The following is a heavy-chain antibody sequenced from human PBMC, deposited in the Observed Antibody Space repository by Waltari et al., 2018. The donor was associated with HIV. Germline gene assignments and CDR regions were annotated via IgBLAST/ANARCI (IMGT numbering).Heavy chain of an antibody. J-gene: IGHJ4*02. CDR3: SRDLILGN. V-gene: IGHV3-49*04. CDR2: IKSKAYGGTT. CDR1: GFTFGVSF. D-gene: IGHD2-21*01. Sequence: EVQLVESGGGLVQPGRSLRLSGSAYGFTFGVSFLSLVRQAPGKGLEWVGFIKSKAYGGTTENAASVKGRFTISRDDSKSIAYLQMNNLKAEDTAVYYCSRDLILGNWGQGTLVTVSS.